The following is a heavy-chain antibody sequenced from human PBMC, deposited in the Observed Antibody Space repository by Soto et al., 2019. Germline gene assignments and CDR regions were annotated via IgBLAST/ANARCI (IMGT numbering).Heavy chain of an antibody. CDR1: DSPSSKTG. CDR3: VRSGDNYNLLDY. CDR2: R. V-gene: IGHV3-11*06. J-gene: IGHJ4*02. Sequence: PVGSHDSPVKPLDSPSSKTGCTGSANLQGRGRSGSFTRYSDSVKGRFSISRDNAKNSLYLQINSLRGDDTAIYYCVRSGDNYNLLDYWGQGTPVTVSA. D-gene: IGHD1-1*01.